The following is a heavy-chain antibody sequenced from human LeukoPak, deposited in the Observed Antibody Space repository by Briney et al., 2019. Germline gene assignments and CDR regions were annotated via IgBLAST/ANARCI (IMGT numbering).Heavy chain of an antibody. CDR1: GFTFSSYE. CDR2: ISSSGSTI. V-gene: IGHV3-48*03. CDR3: ARPTWGYSYGPPRYMDV. J-gene: IGHJ6*03. Sequence: GGSLRLSCAASGFTFSSYEMNWVRQAPGKGLEWVSYISSSGSTIYYADSVKGRFTISRDNAKNSLYLQMNSLRAEDTAVYYCARPTWGYSYGPPRYMDVWGKGTTVTVSS. D-gene: IGHD5-18*01.